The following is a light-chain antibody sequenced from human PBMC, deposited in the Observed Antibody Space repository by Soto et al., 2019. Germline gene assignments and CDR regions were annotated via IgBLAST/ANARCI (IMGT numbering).Light chain of an antibody. J-gene: IGKJ1*01. Sequence: ESVLTQSPATLSLSPGERATLSCRASQSISSYFAWYQQKPGQAPRLLIYDTSTRATGIPARFSGSGSGTDFTLIISRLEPEDFAVYYCQQYGSSPRTFGQGTKVDIK. CDR2: DTS. CDR3: QQYGSSPRT. CDR1: QSISSY. V-gene: IGKV3-20*01.